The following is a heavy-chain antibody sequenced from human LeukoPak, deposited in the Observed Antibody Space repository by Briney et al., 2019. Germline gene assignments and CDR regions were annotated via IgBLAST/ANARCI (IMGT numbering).Heavy chain of an antibody. Sequence: GGSLRLSCAASGFTFSSYSMNWVPQAPGKGLEWVSSISSSSSYIYYADSVKGRFTISRDNAKNSLYLQMNSLRAEDTAVYYCARALEIGADVWGKGTTVTVSS. CDR1: GFTFSSYS. CDR3: ARALEIGADV. J-gene: IGHJ6*04. CDR2: ISSSSSYI. V-gene: IGHV3-21*01. D-gene: IGHD4/OR15-4a*01.